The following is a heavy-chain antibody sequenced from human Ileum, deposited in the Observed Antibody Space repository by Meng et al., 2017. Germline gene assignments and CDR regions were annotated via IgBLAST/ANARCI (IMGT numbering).Heavy chain of an antibody. CDR2: IDPGNGNR. Sequence: QFQLVQSGAEVRKPGASVKVSCKPSGYTFTTFGISWVRQAPGQRLEWMGWIDPGNGNRNFAQKFQDRITLTTDTTTTTAYMELRSLRSDDTAIFYCARDRQWVFDYWGQGTLVTVSS. V-gene: IGHV1-18*01. J-gene: IGHJ4*02. D-gene: IGHD6-19*01. CDR1: GYTFTTFG. CDR3: ARDRQWVFDY.